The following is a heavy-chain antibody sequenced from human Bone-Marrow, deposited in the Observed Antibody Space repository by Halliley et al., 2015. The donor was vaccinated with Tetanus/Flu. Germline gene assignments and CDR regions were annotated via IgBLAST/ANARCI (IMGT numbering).Heavy chain of an antibody. D-gene: IGHD1-26*01. V-gene: IGHV6-1*01. J-gene: IGHJ3*02. CDR1: GDSVSSNSAA. Sequence: GLAKPSQTLSLTCGVSGDSVSSNSAAWGWIRQSPSRGLEWLARTYYTSQWIHDYDDSVKSRINANADTSKNQISLQLTSVTPEDTAMYFCAGSRHSTNGALTGNAFHIWGQGTMVTVSS. CDR3: AGSRHSTNGALTGNAFHI. CDR2: TYYTSQWIH.